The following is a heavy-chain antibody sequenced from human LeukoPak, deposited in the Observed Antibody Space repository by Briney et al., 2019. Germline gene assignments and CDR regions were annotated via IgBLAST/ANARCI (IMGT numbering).Heavy chain of an antibody. CDR3: AREPNYDILTGSRGDAFDI. D-gene: IGHD3-9*01. V-gene: IGHV3-21*01. CDR1: GFTFSSYS. Sequence: GGSLRLSCAASGFTFSSYSMNWVRQAPGKGLEWVSSISSSSSYIYYADSVKGRFTISRDNAKNSLYLQMNSLRAEDTAVYYCAREPNYDILTGSRGDAFDIWGQGTMVTVSS. CDR2: ISSSSSYI. J-gene: IGHJ3*02.